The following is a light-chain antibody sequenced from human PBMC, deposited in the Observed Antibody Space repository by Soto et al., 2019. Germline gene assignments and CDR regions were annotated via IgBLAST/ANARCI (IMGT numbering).Light chain of an antibody. J-gene: IGLJ2*01. CDR2: DVS. CDR1: SSDVGGYNY. CDR3: CSYTSSSTPVV. Sequence: QSALTQPASVSVSPGQSITISCTGTSSDVGGYNYVSWYQQHPGKAPKLMIYDVSNRPSGVSNRFSGSKSGNTASLTISGLQAEDEADYYCCSYTSSSTPVVFGGGTKLTVL. V-gene: IGLV2-14*03.